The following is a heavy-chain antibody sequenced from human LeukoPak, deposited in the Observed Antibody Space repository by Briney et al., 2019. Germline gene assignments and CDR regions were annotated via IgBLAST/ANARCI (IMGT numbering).Heavy chain of an antibody. CDR3: AKDQSSSSGIDY. Sequence: PGGSLRLSCAASGFTFDDYAMHWVHQAPGKGLEWVSLISGDGGSTYYADSVKGRFTISRDNSKNSLYLQMNSLRTEDTALYYCAKDQSSSSGIDYWGQGTLVTVSS. CDR1: GFTFDDYA. J-gene: IGHJ4*02. CDR2: ISGDGGST. D-gene: IGHD6-13*01. V-gene: IGHV3-43*02.